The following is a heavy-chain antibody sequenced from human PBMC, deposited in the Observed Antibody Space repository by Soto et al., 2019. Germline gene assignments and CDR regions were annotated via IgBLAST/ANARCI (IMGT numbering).Heavy chain of an antibody. CDR3: AKDTLRFLEWLLLDY. CDR2: ISYDGSNK. D-gene: IGHD3-3*01. V-gene: IGHV3-30*18. Sequence: GGSLRLSCEASGFTFSSCAMSWVRQSPGKGLEWVAVISYDGSNKYYADSVKGRFTISRDNSKNTLYLQMNSLRAEDTAVYYCAKDTLRFLEWLLLDYWGQGTLVTVSS. J-gene: IGHJ4*02. CDR1: GFTFSSCA.